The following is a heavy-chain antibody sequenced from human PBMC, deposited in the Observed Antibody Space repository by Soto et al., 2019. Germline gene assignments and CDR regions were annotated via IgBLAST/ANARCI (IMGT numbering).Heavy chain of an antibody. V-gene: IGHV3-30*18. J-gene: IGHJ4*02. CDR2: ISHDGSRD. CDR1: GFAFRTSG. CDR3: AKDRVESGLGEIDY. Sequence: QVQLVESGGGVIQPGRSLRLSCAASGFAFRTSGMHWVRQAPGKGLQWVAIISHDGSRDYYLDSVKGRFTISRDNPKNTLYLQMDSLRAEDTAVYYCAKDRVESGLGEIDYWGQGTLVSVSS. D-gene: IGHD3-16*01.